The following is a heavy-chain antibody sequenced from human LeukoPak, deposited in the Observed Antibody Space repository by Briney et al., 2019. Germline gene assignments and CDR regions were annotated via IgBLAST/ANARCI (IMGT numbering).Heavy chain of an antibody. CDR2: IYSGGST. V-gene: IGHV3-53*01. D-gene: IGHD1-1*01. Sequence: GGSLRLSCAASGFTVSSNYMSWVRQAPGKGLEWVSVIYSGGSTYYADSVKGRFTISRDNSKNTLYLQMNSLRAEDTAVYYCAKTLSPKQLGHYYYGMDVWGQGTTVTVSS. J-gene: IGHJ6*02. CDR1: GFTVSSNY. CDR3: AKTLSPKQLGHYYYGMDV.